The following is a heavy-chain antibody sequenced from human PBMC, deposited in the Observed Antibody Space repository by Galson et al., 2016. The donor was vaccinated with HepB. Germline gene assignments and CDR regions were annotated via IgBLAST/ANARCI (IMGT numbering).Heavy chain of an antibody. J-gene: IGHJ4*02. Sequence: SVKVSCKVSGYTLTELSMHWVRQAPGKGLEWMGGFDPEDGETIYAQKFQGRVTMTEDASTDTAFLTLSSLRSDDTAVYYCATGPITSGYYPDFFDFWGQGTLVTVSS. CDR2: FDPEDGET. D-gene: IGHD3-22*01. CDR3: ATGPITSGYYPDFFDF. CDR1: GYTLTELS. V-gene: IGHV1-24*01.